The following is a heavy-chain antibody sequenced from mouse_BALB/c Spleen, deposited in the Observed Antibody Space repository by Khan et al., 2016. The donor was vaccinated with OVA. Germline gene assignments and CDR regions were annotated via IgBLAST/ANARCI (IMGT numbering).Heavy chain of an antibody. CDR1: GYSFTDYI. CDR3: ARRDYGSGYPGFDY. V-gene: IGHV1-77*01. CDR2: IYPGSGSI. Sequence: QVQLKQSGPELVKPGASVKMSCKASGYSFTDYIISWVKQRTGQGLQWIGEIYPGSGSIYSNEKFKGQATLTADKSSNTASIQLSSLTSEDSAVYFCARRDYGSGYPGFDYWGQGTLVTVSA. J-gene: IGHJ3*01. D-gene: IGHD1-1*01.